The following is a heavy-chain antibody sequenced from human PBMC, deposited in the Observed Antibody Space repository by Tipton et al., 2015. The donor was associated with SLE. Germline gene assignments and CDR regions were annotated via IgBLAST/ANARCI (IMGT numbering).Heavy chain of an antibody. CDR1: GYTFTTYG. D-gene: IGHD2-2*01. Sequence: QLVQSGAEVKKPGASVKVSCKASGYTFTTYGISWVRQAPGQGLEWMGWISAYNGNTNYAQKLQGRVTMTTDTSTSTAYMELRSLRSDDTALYYRARDGLCSSTACYARYFDLWGRGSLVTVPS. V-gene: IGHV1-18*01. CDR3: ARDGLCSSTACYARYFDL. CDR2: ISAYNGNT. J-gene: IGHJ2*01.